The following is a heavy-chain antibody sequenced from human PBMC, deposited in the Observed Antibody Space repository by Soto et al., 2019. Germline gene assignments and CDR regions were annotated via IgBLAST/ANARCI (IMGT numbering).Heavy chain of an antibody. V-gene: IGHV4-4*02. J-gene: IGHJ4*02. CDR1: GGSISSSNW. Sequence: SETLSLTCAVSGGSISSSNWWSWVRQPPGKGQEWIGEIYHSGSTNYNPSLKSRVTISVDKSKNQFSLKLSSVAAADTAVYFCSRFPEAAGSAYYFDYWGQGTLVTVSS. D-gene: IGHD6-13*01. CDR2: IYHSGST. CDR3: SRFPEAAGSAYYFDY.